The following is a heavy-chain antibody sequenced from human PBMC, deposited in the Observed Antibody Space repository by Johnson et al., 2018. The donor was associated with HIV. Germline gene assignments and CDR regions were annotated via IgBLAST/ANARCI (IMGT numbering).Heavy chain of an antibody. CDR1: GFTVSSNY. D-gene: IGHD4-17*01. CDR3: AKTRTTVTTIDAFDI. CDR2: ISFDGTTK. V-gene: IGHV3-30*18. J-gene: IGHJ3*02. Sequence: QVQLVESGGGVVQPGGSLRLSCAASGFTVSSNYMSWVRQAPGKGLEWVSVISFDGTTKYYADSVKGRFTISRDNAKNTLYLQMNSLRAEDTAVYYCAKTRTTVTTIDAFDIWGQGTMVTVSS.